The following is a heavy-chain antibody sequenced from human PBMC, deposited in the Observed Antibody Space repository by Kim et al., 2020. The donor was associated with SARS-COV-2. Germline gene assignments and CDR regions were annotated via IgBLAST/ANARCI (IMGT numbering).Heavy chain of an antibody. CDR3: ARVRGITIFGVVTKPFDS. CDR1: GYTFTSYA. D-gene: IGHD3-3*01. J-gene: IGHJ4*02. V-gene: IGHV7-4-1*02. CDR2: INTNTGNP. Sequence: ASVKVSCKASGYTFTSYAMNWVRQAPGQGLEWMGWINTNTGNPTYAQGFTGRVVFSCDTSASTAYLQIRSLKAEDTAVYYCARVRGITIFGVVTKPFDSWGQGAPVTASS.